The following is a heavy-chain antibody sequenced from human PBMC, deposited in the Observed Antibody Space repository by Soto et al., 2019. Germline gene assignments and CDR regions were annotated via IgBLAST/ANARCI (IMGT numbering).Heavy chain of an antibody. CDR1: GGTFSSYA. CDR2: IIPIFGTA. D-gene: IGHD2-21*02. CDR3: ASRYCGGDCYEPFYYYYGMDV. V-gene: IGHV1-69*01. Sequence: QVQLVQSGAEVKKPGSSVKVSCKASGGTFSSYAISWVRQAPGQGLEWMGGIIPIFGTANYAQKFQGRVTITADESTSTAYMELSSVRSEDTAVYYCASRYCGGDCYEPFYYYYGMDVWGQGTTVTVSS. J-gene: IGHJ6*02.